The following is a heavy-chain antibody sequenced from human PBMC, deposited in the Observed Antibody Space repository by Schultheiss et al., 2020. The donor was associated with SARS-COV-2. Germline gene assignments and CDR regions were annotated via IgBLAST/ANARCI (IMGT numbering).Heavy chain of an antibody. CDR3: ARDLNWALYDC. CDR1: GFTFSSYG. D-gene: IGHD3-16*01. Sequence: GESLKISCAASGFTFSSYGMHWVRQAPGKGLEWVAVIWYDGSNKYYADSVKGRFTISRDNAKNTLYLQMNSLRAEDTAVYYCARDLNWALYDCWGRGTLVTVSS. CDR2: IWYDGSNK. V-gene: IGHV3-33*01. J-gene: IGHJ4*02.